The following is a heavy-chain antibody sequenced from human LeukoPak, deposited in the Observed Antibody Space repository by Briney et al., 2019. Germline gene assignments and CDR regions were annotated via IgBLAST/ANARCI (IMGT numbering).Heavy chain of an antibody. V-gene: IGHV3-21*01. D-gene: IGHD3-22*01. Sequence: GGSLRLSCAASGFTFSSYAMSWVRQAPGKGLEWVSSISSSSSYIYYADSVKGRFTISRDNAKNSLYLQMNSLRAEDTAVYYCARDLFNGSEDYYDSSGHDYWGQGTLVTVSS. CDR1: GFTFSSYA. CDR3: ARDLFNGSEDYYDSSGHDY. J-gene: IGHJ4*02. CDR2: ISSSSSYI.